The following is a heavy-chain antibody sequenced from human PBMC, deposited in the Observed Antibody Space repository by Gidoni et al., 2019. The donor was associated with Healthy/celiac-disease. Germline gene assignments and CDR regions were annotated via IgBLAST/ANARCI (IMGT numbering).Heavy chain of an antibody. CDR1: GYTFTSYH. Sequence: QVQLVQSGAEVKKPGASVKVSCKASGYTFTSYHINWVRQATGQGLEWMGWRNPNSGNTGYAQKFQGRVTMTRNTSISTAYMELSSLRSEDTAVYYCARVGVSYDFWSGYYIDYYGMDVWGQGTTVTVSS. CDR3: ARVGVSYDFWSGYYIDYYGMDV. D-gene: IGHD3-3*01. V-gene: IGHV1-8*01. J-gene: IGHJ6*02. CDR2: RNPNSGNT.